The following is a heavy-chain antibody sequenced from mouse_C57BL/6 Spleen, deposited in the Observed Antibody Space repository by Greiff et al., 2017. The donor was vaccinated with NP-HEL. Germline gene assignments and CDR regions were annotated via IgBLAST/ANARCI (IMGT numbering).Heavy chain of an antibody. CDR2: ISYDGSN. CDR1: GYSITSGYY. Sequence: EVQLQESGPGLVKPSQSLSLTCSVTGYSITSGYYWNWIRQFPGNKLEWMGYISYDGSNNYNPSLKNRISITRDTSKNQFFLKLNSVTTEDTATYYCAREDGTGPGAMDYWGQGTSVTVSS. D-gene: IGHD4-1*01. J-gene: IGHJ4*01. V-gene: IGHV3-6*01. CDR3: AREDGTGPGAMDY.